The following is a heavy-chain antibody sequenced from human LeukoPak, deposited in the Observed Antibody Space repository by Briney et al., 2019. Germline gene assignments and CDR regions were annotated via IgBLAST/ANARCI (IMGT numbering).Heavy chain of an antibody. J-gene: IGHJ1*01. CDR2: IYTSGST. Sequence: SETLSLTCTVPGDSISSYYWSWIRQPAGKGLEWIGRIYTSGSTNYNPSLKSRVTISVDTSKNQFSLKLSSVTAADTAVYYCARDNARGGSFSDYLRYFQYWGQGTLVTVSS. V-gene: IGHV4-4*07. CDR3: ARDNARGGSFSDYLRYFQY. D-gene: IGHD5/OR15-5a*01. CDR1: GDSISSYY.